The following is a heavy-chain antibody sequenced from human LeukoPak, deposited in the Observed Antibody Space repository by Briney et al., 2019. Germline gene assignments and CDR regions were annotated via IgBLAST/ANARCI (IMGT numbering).Heavy chain of an antibody. CDR1: GGSISSYY. D-gene: IGHD5-18*01. V-gene: IGHV4-59*01. Sequence: SETLSLTCTVSGGSISSYYWSWIRQPAGKGLEWIGYIYYTGSTNYNPSLKSRVTISVDTSKNQFSLKPSSVTAADTAVYYCARGRRYSYGETPELDYWGQGTLVTVSS. CDR3: ARGRRYSYGETPELDY. J-gene: IGHJ4*02. CDR2: IYYTGST.